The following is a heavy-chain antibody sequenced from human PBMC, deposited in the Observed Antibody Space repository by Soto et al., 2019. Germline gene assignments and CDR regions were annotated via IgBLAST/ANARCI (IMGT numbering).Heavy chain of an antibody. Sequence: QVQVVESGGGVVQPGRSLRLSCAASGFTFSDHGMHWVRQAPGKGLEWVAVIWYDGSNEYYADSVKGRFTISRDNSKNTLYQQMDSLRAEDTALYYCARGLAHCSGGSCYIDYWGQGTQVTVSS. CDR3: ARGLAHCSGGSCYIDY. J-gene: IGHJ4*02. CDR2: IWYDGSNE. V-gene: IGHV3-33*01. CDR1: GFTFSDHG. D-gene: IGHD2-15*01.